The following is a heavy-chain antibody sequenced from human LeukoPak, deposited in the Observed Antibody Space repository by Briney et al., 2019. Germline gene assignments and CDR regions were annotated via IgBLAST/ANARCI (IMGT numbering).Heavy chain of an antibody. CDR3: AKDRLGGPYFFHY. V-gene: IGHV3-23*01. J-gene: IGHJ4*02. Sequence: PGGSLRLSCAASGFTFSTFAMIWVRQPPGKGLEWVSTIGGTGVRTYYADSVKGRFTISRDNSKNTLYLQINSLRAEDTAVYFCAKDRLGGPYFFHYWGQGTLVTVSS. CDR2: IGGTGVRT. CDR1: GFTFSTFA. D-gene: IGHD3-16*01.